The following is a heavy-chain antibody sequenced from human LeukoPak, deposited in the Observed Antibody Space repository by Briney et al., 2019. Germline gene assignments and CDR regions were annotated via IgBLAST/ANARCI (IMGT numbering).Heavy chain of an antibody. CDR3: ARDPYSGSYGDYYYYYMDV. CDR2: ITSTSSYR. D-gene: IGHD1-26*01. CDR1: GFTFSNYN. Sequence: GGSLRLSCAASGFTFSNYNMNWVRQSPGKGLEWVSSITSTSSYRYYADSVNGQFTISSDNADTSLYLQMNSLRAEDTAVYYCARDPYSGSYGDYYYYYMDVWGKGTTVTISS. J-gene: IGHJ6*03. V-gene: IGHV3-21*01.